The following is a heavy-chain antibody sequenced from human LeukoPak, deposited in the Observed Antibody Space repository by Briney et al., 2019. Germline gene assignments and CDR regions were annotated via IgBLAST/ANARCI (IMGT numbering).Heavy chain of an antibody. CDR2: TYYTSTSKWDT. CDR1: GDSVSSKTAA. J-gene: IGHJ6*02. CDR3: TRGRRFYYGVDV. Sequence: PSQTLSLTCAISGDSVSSKTAAWNWVRQSPSRGLEWLGRTYYTSTSKWDTDYAVSLKSRISVNPDISKNQFSLQLNSVTPEDTAVYYCTRGRRFYYGVDVWGQGTTVTVSS. V-gene: IGHV6-1*01. D-gene: IGHD3-16*01.